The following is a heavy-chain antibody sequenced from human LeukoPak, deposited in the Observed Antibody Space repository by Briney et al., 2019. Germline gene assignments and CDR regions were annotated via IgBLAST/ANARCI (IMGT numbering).Heavy chain of an antibody. D-gene: IGHD3-10*01. J-gene: IGHJ4*02. CDR3: ARLFFSAWGDPNYYFDY. CDR2: IYPDDSDT. V-gene: IGHV5-51*01. Sequence: GESLKISCRVSGYSFTNYWIGWVRQMPGKGLEWMGIIYPDDSDTRYSPSFQGQVTMSADKSITTAYLQWSSLKASDTAMYYCARLFFSAWGDPNYYFDYWGQGTLVTVSS. CDR1: GYSFTNYW.